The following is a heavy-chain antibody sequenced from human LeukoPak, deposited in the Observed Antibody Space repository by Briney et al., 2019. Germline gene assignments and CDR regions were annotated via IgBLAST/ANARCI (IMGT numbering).Heavy chain of an antibody. V-gene: IGHV3-33*06. CDR2: VWYDGRNR. CDR1: GVTFSGFA. D-gene: IGHD3-16*01. Sequence: PGGSLRLSCAPSGVTFSGFAMHWGRQAPGRGVEGGAVVWYDGRNRAYADSVKGRFTMSKNNSKNMVYLQMDRQMAEETAVYYGGKLWGGNGYSGGSFNLWGQGTLVTVSS. CDR3: GKLWGGNGYSGGSFNL. J-gene: IGHJ5*02.